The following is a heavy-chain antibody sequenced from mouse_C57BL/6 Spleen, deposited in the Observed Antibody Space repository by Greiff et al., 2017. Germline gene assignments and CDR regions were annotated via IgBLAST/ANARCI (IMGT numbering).Heavy chain of an antibody. J-gene: IGHJ4*01. CDR3: TREDGNDYYAMDY. V-gene: IGHV5-9-1*02. CDR1: GFTFSSYA. CDR2: ISSGGDYI. D-gene: IGHD2-1*01. Sequence: EVHLVESGEGLVKPGGSLKLSCAASGFTFSSYAMSWVRQTPEKRLEWVAYISSGGDYIYYADTVKGRFTIPRDNARNTLYLQMSSLKSEDTAMYYCTREDGNDYYAMDYWGQGTSVTVSS.